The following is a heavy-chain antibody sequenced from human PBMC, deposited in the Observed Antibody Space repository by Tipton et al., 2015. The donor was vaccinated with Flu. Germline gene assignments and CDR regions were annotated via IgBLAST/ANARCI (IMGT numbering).Heavy chain of an antibody. Sequence: LRLSCTVSGGSISSYYWSWIRQPPGKGLEWIGYIYYSGSTNYNPSLKSRVTISVDTSKNQFSLKLSSVTAADTAVYYCARDPSWDFPDVWGQGTTVTVSS. CDR3: ARDPSWDFPDV. J-gene: IGHJ6*02. CDR1: GGSISSYY. CDR2: IYYSGST. D-gene: IGHD3-3*01. V-gene: IGHV4-59*01.